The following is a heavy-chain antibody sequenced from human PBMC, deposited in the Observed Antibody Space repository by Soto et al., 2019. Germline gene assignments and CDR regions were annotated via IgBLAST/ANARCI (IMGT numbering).Heavy chain of an antibody. Sequence: EVQLVESGGGLVQPGGSLRLSCAASGFTFSSYSMNWVRQAPGKGLEWVSYISSSSSTIYYADSVKGRFTISRDNAKNSLYLQMTSLRAEDTAVYYCAREAERIAEIGWFDPWGQGTLVTVSS. CDR3: AREAERIAEIGWFDP. J-gene: IGHJ5*02. CDR1: GFTFSSYS. V-gene: IGHV3-48*01. D-gene: IGHD6-13*01. CDR2: ISSSSSTI.